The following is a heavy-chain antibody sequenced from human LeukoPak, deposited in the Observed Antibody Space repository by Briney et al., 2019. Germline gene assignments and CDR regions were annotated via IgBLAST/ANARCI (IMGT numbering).Heavy chain of an antibody. Sequence: SETLSLTCAVYGGSFSGYYWSWIRQPPGKGLEWIGEINHSGSTNYNPSLKSRVTISVDTSKNQFSLKLSSVTAADTAVYYCARSYSSGWGIDYWGQGTLVTVSS. CDR1: GGSFSGYY. CDR3: ARSYSSGWGIDY. J-gene: IGHJ4*02. D-gene: IGHD6-19*01. V-gene: IGHV4-34*01. CDR2: INHSGST.